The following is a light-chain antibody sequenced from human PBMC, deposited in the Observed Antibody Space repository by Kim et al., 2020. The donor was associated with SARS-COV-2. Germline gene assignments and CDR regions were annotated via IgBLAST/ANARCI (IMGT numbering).Light chain of an antibody. CDR2: EDS. CDR3: QSYDSTNQV. CDR1: SGSIASNY. V-gene: IGLV6-57*01. Sequence: GRAVTIHCSRSSGSIASNYVQWYQQRPGSSPTTVIYEDSQRPSGVPNRFSGSIDSSSNSASLTISGLKTEDEADYYCQSYDSTNQVFGGGTQLTVL. J-gene: IGLJ3*02.